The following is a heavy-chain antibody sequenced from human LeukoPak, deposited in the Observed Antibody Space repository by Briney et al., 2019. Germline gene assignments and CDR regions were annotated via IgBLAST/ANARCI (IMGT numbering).Heavy chain of an antibody. Sequence: SETLSLTCSVSGGSIYSYYWSWIRQPPGKGLEWIGYIYYSGSTNYNPSLKSRVTISVDTSKNQFSLKLSSVTAADTAVYYCARGKRWLQSLDDWGQGTLVTVSS. V-gene: IGHV4-59*01. CDR3: ARGKRWLQSLDD. J-gene: IGHJ4*02. CDR1: GGSIYSYY. D-gene: IGHD5-24*01. CDR2: IYYSGST.